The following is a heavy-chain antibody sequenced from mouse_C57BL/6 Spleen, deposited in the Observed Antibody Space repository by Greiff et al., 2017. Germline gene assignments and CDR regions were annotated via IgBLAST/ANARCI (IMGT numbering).Heavy chain of an antibody. Sequence: VQRVESGPGLVAPSQSLSITCTVSGFSLTSYAISWVRQPPGKGLEWLGVIWTGGGTNYNSALKSRLSISKDNTKSQVFLKMNSLQNDDTARYYCARNDDGYSYYYAMDYWGQGTSVTVSS. D-gene: IGHD2-3*01. J-gene: IGHJ4*01. CDR3: ARNDDGYSYYYAMDY. CDR1: GFSLTSYA. CDR2: IWTGGGT. V-gene: IGHV2-9-1*01.